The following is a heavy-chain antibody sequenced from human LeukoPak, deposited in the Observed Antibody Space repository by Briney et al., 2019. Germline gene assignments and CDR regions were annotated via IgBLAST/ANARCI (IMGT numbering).Heavy chain of an antibody. CDR2: ISSSSSTI. Sequence: GGSLRLSCAASGFTFSSYSMNWVRQAPGKGLEWVSYISSSSSTIYYADSVKGRFTISRDNAKNSLYLQIDGLRAEDTAVYHCARRLYYYDTSPAGWFDPWGQGTLVTVSS. V-gene: IGHV3-48*01. J-gene: IGHJ5*02. D-gene: IGHD3-22*01. CDR1: GFTFSSYS. CDR3: ARRLYYYDTSPAGWFDP.